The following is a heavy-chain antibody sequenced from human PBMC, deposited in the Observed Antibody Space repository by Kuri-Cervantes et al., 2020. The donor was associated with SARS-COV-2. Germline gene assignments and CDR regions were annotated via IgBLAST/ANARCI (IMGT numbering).Heavy chain of an antibody. J-gene: IGHJ3*02. CDR3: ARDPHIRLSDAFDI. CDR2: IYYSGST. Sequence: SETLSLTCAVYGGSFSGYYWSWVRQPPGKGLEWIGSIYYSGSTYYNPSPKSRVTISVDTSENQFSLKLSSVTAADTAVYYCARDPHIRLSDAFDIWGQGTMVTVSS. D-gene: IGHD2-2*02. CDR1: GGSFSGYY. V-gene: IGHV4-34*01.